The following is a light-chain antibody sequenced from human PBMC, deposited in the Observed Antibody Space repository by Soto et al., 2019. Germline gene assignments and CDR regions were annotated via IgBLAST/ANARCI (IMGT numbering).Light chain of an antibody. J-gene: IGKJ5*01. CDR3: PQRSAWFPIT. CDR2: DAS. Sequence: EIVLTQSPATLSLSPGERATLSCRASRSVRSYLAWYQQKPGQAPRLLIYDASNRAAGIPARFSGSGSETDFTLTISNLEPEDFAVYYCPQRSAWFPITFGQGTRLEIK. V-gene: IGKV3-11*01. CDR1: RSVRSY.